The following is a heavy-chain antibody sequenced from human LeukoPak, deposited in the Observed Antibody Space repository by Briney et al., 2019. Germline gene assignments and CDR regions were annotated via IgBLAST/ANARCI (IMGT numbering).Heavy chain of an antibody. CDR3: ARVDGDYDAFDI. D-gene: IGHD4-17*01. Sequence: SETLSLTCAVYGGSFSGYYWSWIRQPPGKGLEWIGEINHSGSTNYNPYLKSRVTISVDTSKNQFSLKLSSVTAADTAVYYCARVDGDYDAFDIWGQGTMVTVSS. CDR1: GGSFSGYY. V-gene: IGHV4-34*01. CDR2: INHSGST. J-gene: IGHJ3*02.